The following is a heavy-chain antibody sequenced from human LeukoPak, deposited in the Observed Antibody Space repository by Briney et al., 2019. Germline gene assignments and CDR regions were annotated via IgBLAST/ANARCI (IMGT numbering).Heavy chain of an antibody. CDR2: ISSSGSTI. CDR1: GFTFSDYY. J-gene: IGHJ6*02. CDR3: ARDCSSTSCYVNYYYGMDV. D-gene: IGHD2-2*01. Sequence: GGSLRLSCAPSGFTFSDYYMSWIRQAPGKGLEWVSYISSSGSTIYYADSVKGRFTISRDNAKNSLYLQMNSLRAEDTAVYYCARDCSSTSCYVNYYYGMDVWGQGTTVTVSS. V-gene: IGHV3-11*01.